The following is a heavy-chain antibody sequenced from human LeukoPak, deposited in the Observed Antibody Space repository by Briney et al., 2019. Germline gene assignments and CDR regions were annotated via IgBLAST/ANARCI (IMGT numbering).Heavy chain of an antibody. CDR1: GFTFSSDA. D-gene: IGHD6-19*01. V-gene: IGHV3-23*01. CDR3: VKGRLTVAGHFDF. Sequence: GGSLRLSCAASGFTFSSDAMNWVRQAPGKGLEWVSVISDNGDRTYYADSVKGRFTISRDNYKNTLFLQMNSLRAEDTAVYYCVKGRLTVAGHFDFWGQGTLDTVSS. J-gene: IGHJ4*02. CDR2: ISDNGDRT.